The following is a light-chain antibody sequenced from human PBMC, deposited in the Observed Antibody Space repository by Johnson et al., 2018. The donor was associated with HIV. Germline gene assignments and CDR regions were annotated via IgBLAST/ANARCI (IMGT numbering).Light chain of an antibody. Sequence: QSVLTQPPSVSAAPGQKVTISCSGSSSNIGNNYVSWYQQLPGRAPKLLIYDNTKRPSGIPDRFSGSKSDTSATLAITGLQTGDEADYYCGTWDSSLSAYVFGTGTKVTAL. V-gene: IGLV1-51*01. J-gene: IGLJ1*01. CDR3: GTWDSSLSAYV. CDR2: DNT. CDR1: SSNIGNNY.